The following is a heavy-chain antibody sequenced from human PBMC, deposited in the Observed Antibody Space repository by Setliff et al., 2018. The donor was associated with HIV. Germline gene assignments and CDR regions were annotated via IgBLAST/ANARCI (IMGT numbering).Heavy chain of an antibody. D-gene: IGHD6-19*01. CDR2: IRNKFNSLAT. Sequence: HPGGSLRLSCAASGFAFVGAEIHWVRQASGKGLEWVGRIRNKFNSLATQYGESLEGRFTISRDDSKNTAYLQMRSLKTDDTAVYFCATNVRVPGSSLDSWGPGSLVT. CDR3: ATNVRVPGSSLDS. CDR1: GFAFVGAE. V-gene: IGHV3-73*01. J-gene: IGHJ1*01.